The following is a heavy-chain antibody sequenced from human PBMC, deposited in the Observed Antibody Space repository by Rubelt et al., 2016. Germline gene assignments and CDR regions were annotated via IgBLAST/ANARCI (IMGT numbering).Heavy chain of an antibody. Sequence: QVQLQQWGAGLLKPSETLSLTCAVYGGSFSGYYWSWIRQPPGKGLEWIGEINHSGSTHYNPSLKSRVSISVDTSKNQLSRKLSSVAAADTAGDYCARGRGWRQSFIDYWGQGTLVTVSS. J-gene: IGHJ4*02. CDR2: INHSGST. D-gene: IGHD5-24*01. CDR1: GGSFSGYY. CDR3: ARGRGWRQSFIDY. V-gene: IGHV4-34*01.